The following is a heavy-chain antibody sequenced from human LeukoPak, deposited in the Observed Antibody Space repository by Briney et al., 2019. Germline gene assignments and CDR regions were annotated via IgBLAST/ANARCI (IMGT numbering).Heavy chain of an antibody. CDR1: GYTFTSYG. Sequence: ASVKVSCKASGYTFTSYGISWVRQAPGQGLEWMGWISAYNGNTNYAQELQGRVTMTTDTSTSTAYMELRSLRSDDTAVYYCARVQSNGSGSYYYYMDVWGKGTTVTISS. CDR2: ISAYNGNT. J-gene: IGHJ6*03. CDR3: ARVQSNGSGSYYYYMDV. D-gene: IGHD3-10*01. V-gene: IGHV1-18*01.